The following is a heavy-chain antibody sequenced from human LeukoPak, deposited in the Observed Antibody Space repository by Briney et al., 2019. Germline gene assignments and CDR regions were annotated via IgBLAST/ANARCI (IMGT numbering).Heavy chain of an antibody. V-gene: IGHV1-69*01. CDR3: ARGRTDIVVVPAAGSNDAFDI. Sequence: SVKLSCKASGGTFSSYAISWVRQAPGQGLEWMGGIIPIFGTANYAQKFQGRVTITADESTSTAYMELSSLRSEDTAVYYCARGRTDIVVVPAAGSNDAFDIWGQGTMVTVSS. J-gene: IGHJ3*02. CDR1: GGTFSSYA. CDR2: IIPIFGTA. D-gene: IGHD2-2*01.